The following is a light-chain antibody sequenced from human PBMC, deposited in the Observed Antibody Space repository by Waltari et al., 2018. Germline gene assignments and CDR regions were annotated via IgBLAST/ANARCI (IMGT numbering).Light chain of an antibody. CDR2: DVS. V-gene: IGLV2-14*03. CDR3: SSYTSSSTLWV. CDR1: SSDVGGYNY. J-gene: IGLJ3*02. Sequence: QSALTQPASVSGSPGQSITISCTGTSSDVGGYNYVSWYQQHPGKAPKLMIYDVSNRPPGVSNRFSGSKSGNTASLTISGLHAEDESDYYCSSYTSSSTLWVFGGGTKLTVL.